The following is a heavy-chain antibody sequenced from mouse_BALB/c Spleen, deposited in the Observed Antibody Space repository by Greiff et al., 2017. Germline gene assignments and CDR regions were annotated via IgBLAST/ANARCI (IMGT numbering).Heavy chain of an antibody. CDR1: GFTFSSYT. Sequence: EVQLVESGGGLVKPGGSLKLSCAASGFTFSSYTMSWVRQTPEKRLEWVATISSGGGNTYYPDSVKGRFTISRDNAKNNLYLQMSSLRSEDTALYYCATSFITTVVAPSYWYFDVWGAGTTVTVSS. CDR2: ISSGGGNT. D-gene: IGHD1-1*01. J-gene: IGHJ1*01. V-gene: IGHV5-9*03. CDR3: ATSFITTVVAPSYWYFDV.